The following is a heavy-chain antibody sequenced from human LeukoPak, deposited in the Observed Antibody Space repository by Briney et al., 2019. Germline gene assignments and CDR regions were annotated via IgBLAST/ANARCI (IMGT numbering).Heavy chain of an antibody. CDR2: ISSSSSYI. V-gene: IGHV3-21*01. CDR1: GFTFSSYS. D-gene: IGHD6-13*01. CDR3: ARAVYSSSWGPEGMDV. J-gene: IGHJ6*02. Sequence: AGGSLRLSCAASGFTFSSYSMNWVRQAPGKGLEWVSSISSSSSYIYYADSVKGRFTISRDNAKYSLYLQMNSLRAEDTAVYYCARAVYSSSWGPEGMDVWGQGTTVTVSS.